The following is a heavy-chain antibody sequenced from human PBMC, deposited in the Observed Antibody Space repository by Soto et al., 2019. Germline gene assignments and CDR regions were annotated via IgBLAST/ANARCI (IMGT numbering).Heavy chain of an antibody. J-gene: IGHJ6*02. D-gene: IGHD3-3*01. V-gene: IGHV4-4*02. CDR1: GGTISISNW. Sequence: SETLSLTCAVSGGTISISNWWIWVRQPPGKGLEWIGEIYHSGSTNYNPSLKSRVTISVDKSKNQFSLKLSSVTAAETAVYYCVRGITIFGVVGYIYHCGMDVWGQGTRVTVSS. CDR3: VRGITIFGVVGYIYHCGMDV. CDR2: IYHSGST.